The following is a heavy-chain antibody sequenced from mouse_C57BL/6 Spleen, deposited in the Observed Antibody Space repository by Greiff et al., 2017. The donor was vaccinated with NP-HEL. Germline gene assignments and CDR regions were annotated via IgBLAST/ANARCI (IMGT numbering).Heavy chain of an antibody. V-gene: IGHV5-17*01. D-gene: IGHD1-1*01. Sequence: EVMLVESGGGLVKPGGSLKLSCAASGFTFSDYGMHWVRQAPEKGLEWVAYISSGSSTIYYADPVKGRFTISRDNAKNTLFLQMTSLRSEDTAMYYCARGGVTTVVRYYFDYWGQGTTLTVSS. J-gene: IGHJ2*01. CDR2: ISSGSSTI. CDR1: GFTFSDYG. CDR3: ARGGVTTVVRYYFDY.